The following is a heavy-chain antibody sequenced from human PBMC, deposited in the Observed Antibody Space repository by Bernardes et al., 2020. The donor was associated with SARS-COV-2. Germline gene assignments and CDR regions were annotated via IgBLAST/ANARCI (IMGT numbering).Heavy chain of an antibody. CDR2: IDPDAKTT. V-gene: IGHV3-74*01. J-gene: IGHJ3*01. CDR1: GFTFSGYW. CDR3: ARDVGGTDWRFGFDV. D-gene: IGHD3-9*01. Sequence: GGSLRLSCAASGFTFSGYWMHWVRQAPEKGLVWVSRIDPDAKTTNYADSVTGRFTISRDNAKNTLYLQMNSLRAEDTAVYYCARDVGGTDWRFGFDVWGPGTTVHVSS.